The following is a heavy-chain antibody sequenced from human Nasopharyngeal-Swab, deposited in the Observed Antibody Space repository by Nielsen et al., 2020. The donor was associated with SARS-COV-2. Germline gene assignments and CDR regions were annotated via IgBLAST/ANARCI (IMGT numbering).Heavy chain of an antibody. CDR2: IWHDGTNK. D-gene: IGHD3-9*01. J-gene: IGHJ5*02. CDR1: GFIFKRYG. Sequence: GGSLRLSCTASGFIFKRYGMHWVRQAAGQGLEWVAVIWHDGTNKNYGDSVKGRFTISRDNSMNMLYLQMNSLRAEDTAVYYCVREAYDNTRGFDPWGQGTLVTVSS. V-gene: IGHV3-33*01. CDR3: VREAYDNTRGFDP.